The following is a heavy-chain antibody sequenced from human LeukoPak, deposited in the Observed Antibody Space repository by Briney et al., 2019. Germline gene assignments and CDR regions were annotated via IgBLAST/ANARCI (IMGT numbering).Heavy chain of an antibody. J-gene: IGHJ4*02. CDR2: IYSDGST. Sequence: GGSLRLSCAASGFTVSSNYMSWVRQAPGKGLEWVSVIYSDGSTYYADSVKGRFTISRDNSKNTLYLQMNSLRAEDTAVYYCARGGSYRSFDYWGQGTLVTVSS. V-gene: IGHV3-53*01. CDR3: ARGGSYRSFDY. D-gene: IGHD3-16*02. CDR1: GFTVSSNY.